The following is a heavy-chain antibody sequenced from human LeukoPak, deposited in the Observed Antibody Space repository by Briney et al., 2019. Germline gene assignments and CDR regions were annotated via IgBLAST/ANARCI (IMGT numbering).Heavy chain of an antibody. CDR1: GGSISSYY. CDR3: VSSSGYDSAVFFPH. D-gene: IGHD5-12*01. J-gene: IGHJ1*01. Sequence: SETLSLTCTVSGGSISSYYWSWIRQPAGKGLEWIGRIYTSGSTNYNPSLKSRVTMSVDTSKNQVSLKVTSVTAADTAVYYCVSSSGYDSAVFFPHWGQGTLLTVSS. CDR2: IYTSGST. V-gene: IGHV4-4*07.